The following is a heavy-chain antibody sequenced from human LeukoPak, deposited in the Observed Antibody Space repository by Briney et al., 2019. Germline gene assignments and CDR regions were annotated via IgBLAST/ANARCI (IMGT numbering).Heavy chain of an antibody. CDR2: ISGDGGTT. CDR3: AREGDYYDSSGPLLKGHGCAFDI. D-gene: IGHD3-22*01. V-gene: IGHV3-11*04. Sequence: GGSLRLSCAASGFTVSSNYMSWDRRAPGKGLECVSVISGDGGTTYYADSVKGRFTISRDNAKNSLYLQMNSLRAEDTAVYYCAREGDYYDSSGPLLKGHGCAFDIWGQGTMVTVSS. J-gene: IGHJ3*02. CDR1: GFTVSSNY.